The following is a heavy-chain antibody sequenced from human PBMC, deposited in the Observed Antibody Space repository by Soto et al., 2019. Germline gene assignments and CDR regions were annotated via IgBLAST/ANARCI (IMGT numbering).Heavy chain of an antibody. CDR2: INPNNGAT. J-gene: IGHJ4*02. CDR1: GYTFTGNY. D-gene: IGHD3-22*01. Sequence: ASVKVSCKSSGYTFTGNYMHWVRQAPGQGLEYMGWINPNNGATNYAQNFQGRVTMTWDTSISTAYMEVRRLRSDDTAVYYCAPHYPDSSGYFDHWGQGTLVTVSS. CDR3: APHYPDSSGYFDH. V-gene: IGHV1-2*02.